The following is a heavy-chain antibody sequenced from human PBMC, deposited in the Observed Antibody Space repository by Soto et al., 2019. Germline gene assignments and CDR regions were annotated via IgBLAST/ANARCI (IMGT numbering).Heavy chain of an antibody. V-gene: IGHV3-48*03. CDR2: ISSSGSTI. J-gene: IGHJ4*02. CDR3: ARTSSWYPYYFDY. CDR1: GFTFSSYE. Sequence: GGSLRLSCAASGFTFSSYEMNWVRQAPGKGLEWVSYISSSGSTINYADSVKGRFTISRDNAKNSLYLQMNSLRAEDTAVYYCARTSSWYPYYFDYWGQGTLVTVSS. D-gene: IGHD6-13*01.